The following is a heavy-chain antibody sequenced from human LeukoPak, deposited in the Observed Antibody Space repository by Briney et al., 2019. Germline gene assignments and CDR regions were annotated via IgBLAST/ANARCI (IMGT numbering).Heavy chain of an antibody. Sequence: PSETLSLTCAVYGGSFSGYYWSWIRQPPGKGLEWIGEINHSGSTNYNPSLKSRVTISVDTSKNQFSLKLSSVTAADTAVYYCARHLVYYYDSSGYYYVHAFDIWGQGTMVTVSS. V-gene: IGHV4-34*01. D-gene: IGHD3-22*01. J-gene: IGHJ3*02. CDR3: ARHLVYYYDSSGYYYVHAFDI. CDR1: GGSFSGYY. CDR2: INHSGST.